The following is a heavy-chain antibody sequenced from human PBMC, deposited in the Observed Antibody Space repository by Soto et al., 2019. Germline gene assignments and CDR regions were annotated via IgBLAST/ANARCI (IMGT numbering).Heavy chain of an antibody. CDR3: WLYCTNGVVCRGGMDV. D-gene: IGHD2-8*01. V-gene: IGHV3-21*01. CDR1: GFTFSSYS. CDR2: ISSSSSYI. J-gene: IGHJ6*02. Sequence: EVQLVESGGGLVKPGGSLRLSCAASGFTFSSYSMNWVRQAPGKGLEWVSSISSSSSYIYYADSVKGRFTIFRDNAKNSLYLQMNSLRAEDTAVYYCWLYCTNGVVCRGGMDVWGQGNTVTVSS.